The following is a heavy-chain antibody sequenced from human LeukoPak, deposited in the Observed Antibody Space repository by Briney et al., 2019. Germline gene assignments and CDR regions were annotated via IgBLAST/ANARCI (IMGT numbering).Heavy chain of an antibody. V-gene: IGHV3-66*01. Sequence: GGSLRLSCAASGFTVSSNYMSWVRQAPGKGLEWVSVIYRGGSTYYADSAKGRFTISRDNSKNTLYLQMNSLRAEDTAVYYCARKYYDILTGYLAFDYWGQGTLVTVSS. D-gene: IGHD3-9*01. CDR2: IYRGGST. CDR1: GFTVSSNY. CDR3: ARKYYDILTGYLAFDY. J-gene: IGHJ4*02.